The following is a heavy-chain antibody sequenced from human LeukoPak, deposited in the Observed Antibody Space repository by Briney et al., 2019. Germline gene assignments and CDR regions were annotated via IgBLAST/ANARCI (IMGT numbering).Heavy chain of an antibody. D-gene: IGHD3-16*02. CDR3: ARYVWGSYPTFEDY. CDR2: IYYSGNT. CDR1: GGSISSYY. V-gene: IGHV4-59*01. Sequence: SQTLSLTXTVSGGSISSYYWSWIRQPPGKGLEWVAYIYYSGNTNYNPSLKSRVTISVDTSKNQFSLKLSSVTAADTAVYYCARYVWGSYPTFEDYWGQGTLVTVSS. J-gene: IGHJ4*02.